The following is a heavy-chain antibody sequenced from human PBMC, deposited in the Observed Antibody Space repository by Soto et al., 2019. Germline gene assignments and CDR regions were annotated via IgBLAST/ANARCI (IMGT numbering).Heavy chain of an antibody. J-gene: IGHJ5*02. CDR2: IYVSGTT. D-gene: IGHD6-13*01. CDR1: GASLNGYY. Sequence: PSETLSLTCTVSGASLNGYYWTWIRQPAGKGLEWIGRIYVSGTTDYNPSLKSRVTMPVDTSKNQFSLKLTSVTAADTAVYYCARLAVSEAGSAWFDPWRQGTLVTVSS. V-gene: IGHV4-4*07. CDR3: ARLAVSEAGSAWFDP.